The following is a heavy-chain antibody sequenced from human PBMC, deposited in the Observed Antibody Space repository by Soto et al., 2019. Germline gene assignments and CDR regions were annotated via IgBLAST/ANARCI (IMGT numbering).Heavy chain of an antibody. J-gene: IGHJ5*02. CDR2: INPNSGGT. D-gene: IGHD3-3*01. CDR3: ARVTHPYYDFWSGYFNWFDP. CDR1: GYTFTGYY. Sequence: ASVKVSCKASGYTFTGYYMHWVLQAPGQGLEWMGWINPNSGGTNYAQKFQGRVTMTRDTSISTAYMELSRLRSDDTAVYYCARVTHPYYDFWSGYFNWFDPWGQGTLVTVSS. V-gene: IGHV1-2*02.